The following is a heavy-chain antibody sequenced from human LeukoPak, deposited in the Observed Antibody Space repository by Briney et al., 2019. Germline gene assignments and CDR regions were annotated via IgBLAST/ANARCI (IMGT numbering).Heavy chain of an antibody. V-gene: IGHV1-69*02. CDR2: IIPILGIA. Sequence: ASVKVSCKASGGTFRSYTISWVRQAPGQGLEWMGRIIPILGIANYAQKFQGRVTITADKSTSTAYMELSSLRSEDTAVYYCARGIDSSGYLEYFQHWGQGTLVTVSS. J-gene: IGHJ1*01. CDR1: GGTFRSYT. D-gene: IGHD3-22*01. CDR3: ARGIDSSGYLEYFQH.